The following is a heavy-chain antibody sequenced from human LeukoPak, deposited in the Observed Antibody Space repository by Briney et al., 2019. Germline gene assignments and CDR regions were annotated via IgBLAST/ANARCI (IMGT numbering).Heavy chain of an antibody. J-gene: IGHJ4*02. D-gene: IGHD3-22*01. CDR3: AKDMAGDYYDSSGYYYPY. CDR2: ISGSGVST. Sequence: PGGSLRLSCAASGFTFSSFAMSWVRQAPGKGLEWVSAISGSGVSTYYADSVKGWFTISRDNSKHTLYLQMNSLRAEDTAVYYCAKDMAGDYYDSSGYYYPYWGQGTLATVSS. CDR1: GFTFSSFA. V-gene: IGHV3-23*01.